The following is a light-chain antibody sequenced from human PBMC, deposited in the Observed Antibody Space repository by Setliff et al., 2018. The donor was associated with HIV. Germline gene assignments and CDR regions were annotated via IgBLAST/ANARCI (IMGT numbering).Light chain of an antibody. CDR3: CSYAGTYTSLFV. J-gene: IGLJ1*01. CDR2: DVT. Sequence: QSALAQPRSVSGSPGQSVTISCTGTSSDDGGHDSVSWYQQHAGEAPKVLIFDVTQRPSGVPHRFSGSKSGNTASLTISGLQADDEAEYYCCSYAGTYTSLFVFGTGTKVTVL. V-gene: IGLV2-11*01. CDR1: SSDDGGHDS.